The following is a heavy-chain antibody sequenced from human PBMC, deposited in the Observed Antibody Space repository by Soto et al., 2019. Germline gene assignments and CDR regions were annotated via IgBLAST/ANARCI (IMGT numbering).Heavy chain of an antibody. CDR3: GKDVNSRHYGTSRVLNH. CDR1: GFTFDDYA. J-gene: IGHJ5*02. V-gene: IGHV3-9*01. Sequence: GGSLRLSCAASGFTFDDYAMHWVRQVPGKGLEWVSGINWNSDGIDYVDSVRGRFTISRDNAKNSLYLQLNSLRAEDTALYYCGKDVNSRHYGTSRVLNHWGQGTLVTVSS. CDR2: INWNSDGI. D-gene: IGHD4-17*01.